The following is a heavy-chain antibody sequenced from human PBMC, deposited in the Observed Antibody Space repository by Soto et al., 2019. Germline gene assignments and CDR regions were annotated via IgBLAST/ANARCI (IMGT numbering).Heavy chain of an antibody. CDR1: GGTFSNYA. J-gene: IGHJ6*02. D-gene: IGHD6-19*01. CDR2: IVPIFGTT. CDR3: ARVEAVAGLYNYHGLDV. Sequence: QVQLVQSGAEVKKPGSSVKVSCKVSGGTFSNYAIDWVRLAPGHGVEWMGGIVPIFGTTYYTQKFQGRATIIADDSTTTAYLEMSSLRSEDPAIYYCARVEAVAGLYNYHGLDVWGQGTAVTVS. V-gene: IGHV1-69*12.